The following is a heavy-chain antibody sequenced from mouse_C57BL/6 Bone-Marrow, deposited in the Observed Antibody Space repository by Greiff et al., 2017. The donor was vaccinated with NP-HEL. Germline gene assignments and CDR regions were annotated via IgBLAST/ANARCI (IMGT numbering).Heavy chain of an antibody. CDR1: GYTFTSYW. V-gene: IGHV1-69*01. Sequence: QQSCKASGYTFTSYWMHWVKQRPGQGLEWIGEIDPSDSYTNYNQKFKGKSTLTVDKSSSTAYMQLSSLTSEDSAVYYCAIFTTDYWGQGTTLTVSS. CDR2: IDPSDSYT. J-gene: IGHJ2*01. D-gene: IGHD1-1*01. CDR3: AIFTTDY.